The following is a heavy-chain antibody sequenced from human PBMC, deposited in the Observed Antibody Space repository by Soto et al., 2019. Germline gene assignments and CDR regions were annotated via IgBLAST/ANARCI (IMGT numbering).Heavy chain of an antibody. D-gene: IGHD3-3*01. CDR1: GFTFRSYG. CDR2: IWYDGSNK. CDR3: ARDLGDGQYYFDY. J-gene: IGHJ4*02. Sequence: QVQLVESGGGVVQPGRSLRLSCAASGFTFRSYGMHWVRQAPGKGLEWVAVIWYDGSNKYYADSVKGRFTISRDNSKNTLYLQMNSLRAEDTAVYYCARDLGDGQYYFDYWGQGTLVTVSS. V-gene: IGHV3-33*01.